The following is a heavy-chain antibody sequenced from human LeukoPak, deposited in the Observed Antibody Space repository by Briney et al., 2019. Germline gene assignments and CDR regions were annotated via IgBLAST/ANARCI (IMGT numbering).Heavy chain of an antibody. CDR2: IWYDGSNK. V-gene: IGHV3-33*01. CDR3: ARDRTRDCSGGSCYRHYFDY. Sequence: GGSLGLSCAVSGFTFSSYGMHWVRQAPGKGLEWVAVIWYDGSNKYYADSVRGRFTISRDNSKNTLYLLMNSLRAEDSAVYYCARDRTRDCSGGSCYRHYFDYWGQGTLVSVSS. J-gene: IGHJ4*02. CDR1: GFTFSSYG. D-gene: IGHD2-15*01.